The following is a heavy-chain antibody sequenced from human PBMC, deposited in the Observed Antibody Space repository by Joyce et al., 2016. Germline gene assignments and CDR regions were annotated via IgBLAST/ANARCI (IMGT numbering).Heavy chain of an antibody. CDR1: GFTVSSDF. CDR3: ATRGA. J-gene: IGHJ6*04. Sequence: VQVVESGGGLIQHGGSLRLSCAVSGFTVSSDFMRWVRQAPGKGLEWVSTIYSGTDSTHYAASVEGRFTISRDNSKNTLSLQMNTLRGEDTARYYCATRGAWGKGTTVTVSS. V-gene: IGHV3-53*01. CDR2: IYSGTDST.